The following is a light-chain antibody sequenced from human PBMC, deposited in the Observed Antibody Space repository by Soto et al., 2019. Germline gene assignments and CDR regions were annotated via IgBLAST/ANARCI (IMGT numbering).Light chain of an antibody. V-gene: IGKV3-15*01. J-gene: IGKJ5*01. CDR1: ESVSSN. CDR3: QQYNSWPPIT. Sequence: EVMTTQSPATLSVSPGERATLSCRASESVSSNLAWYQQRPGQAPRLVIYGASTRATGIPARFSGGGSGTEFTLTISSLQSEDFAVYYCQQYNSWPPITFGQGTRLEIK. CDR2: GAS.